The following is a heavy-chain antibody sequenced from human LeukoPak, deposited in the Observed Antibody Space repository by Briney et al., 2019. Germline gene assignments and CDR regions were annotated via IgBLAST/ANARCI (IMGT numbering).Heavy chain of an antibody. CDR2: IHPSGTL. Sequence: PSRTLSLTCTASGASFSSGDQYWNWIRQRPGEGLEWIGSIHPSGTLYNNPSLESRVTISIDTSKNQFSLNLNSVTAADTAVYFCSRGLDSRKLGYWGQGTLVTVSS. V-gene: IGHV4-31*03. D-gene: IGHD3-22*01. CDR3: SRGLDSRKLGY. J-gene: IGHJ4*02. CDR1: GASFSSGDQY.